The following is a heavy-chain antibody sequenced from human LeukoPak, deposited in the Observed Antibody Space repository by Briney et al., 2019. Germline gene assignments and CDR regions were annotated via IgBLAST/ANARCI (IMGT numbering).Heavy chain of an antibody. CDR1: GGSISSSSYY. Sequence: SETLSLICTVSGGSISSSSYYWGWIRQPPGEGLEWIGSIYYSGSTYYNPSLKSRVTISVDTSKNQFSLKLSSVTAADTAVYYCASITLAVAARGVFDYWGQGTLVTVSS. J-gene: IGHJ4*02. V-gene: IGHV4-39*07. CDR2: IYYSGST. CDR3: ASITLAVAARGVFDY. D-gene: IGHD6-19*01.